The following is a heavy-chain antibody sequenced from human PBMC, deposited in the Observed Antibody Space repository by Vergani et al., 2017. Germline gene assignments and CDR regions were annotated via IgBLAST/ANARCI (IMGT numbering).Heavy chain of an antibody. D-gene: IGHD5-18*01. CDR1: GFTFSSYA. Sequence: EVQLLESGGGLVQPGGSLRLSCAASGFTFSSYAMSWVRQAPGKGLEWVSGISGSGGSTSCADYVKGRFTISRDNAKNSLYLQMNSLRTEDTAVYYCSRDPKRYSYGQYGMDVWGQGTTVTVSS. CDR3: SRDPKRYSYGQYGMDV. CDR2: ISGSGGST. V-gene: IGHV3-23*01. J-gene: IGHJ6*02.